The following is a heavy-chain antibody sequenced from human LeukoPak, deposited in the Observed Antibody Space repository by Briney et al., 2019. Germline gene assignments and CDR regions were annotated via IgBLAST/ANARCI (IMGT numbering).Heavy chain of an antibody. CDR3: ARAVLWFGELFLFDY. V-gene: IGHV3-21*01. J-gene: IGHJ4*02. D-gene: IGHD3-10*01. CDR1: GFTFSSYA. Sequence: GGSLRLSCAASGFTFSSYAMHWVREAPGKGLEWVSSISSSSSYIYYADSVKGRFTISRDNAKNSLYLQMNSLRAEDTAVYYCARAVLWFGELFLFDYWGQGTLVTVSS. CDR2: ISSSSSYI.